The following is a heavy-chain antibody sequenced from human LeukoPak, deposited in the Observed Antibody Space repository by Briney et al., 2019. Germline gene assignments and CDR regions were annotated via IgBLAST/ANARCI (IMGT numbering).Heavy chain of an antibody. V-gene: IGHV3-21*01. D-gene: IGHD3-22*01. CDR1: GFTFRTYS. CDR3: AAILYDSSGPVGMDV. CDR2: ISSGSNYI. Sequence: KTGGSLRLSCAASGFTFRTYSMNWVRQAPGKGLEWVSSISSGSNYIYYADSVKGRFTISRENAKNSLYLQMSSLRAEDTAVYYCAAILYDSSGPVGMDVWGQGTTVTVSS. J-gene: IGHJ6*02.